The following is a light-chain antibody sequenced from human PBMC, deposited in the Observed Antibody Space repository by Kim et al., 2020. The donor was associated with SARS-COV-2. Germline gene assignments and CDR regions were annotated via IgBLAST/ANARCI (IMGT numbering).Light chain of an antibody. Sequence: GQRVTISCTGRSSNSGAGYDVHWYQQLPGTAPKLLIYGNSNRPSGVPDRFSGSKSGTSASLAITGLQAEDEADYYCQSYDSSLSVVFGGGTQLTVL. V-gene: IGLV1-40*01. CDR3: QSYDSSLSVV. J-gene: IGLJ2*01. CDR1: SSNSGAGYD. CDR2: GNS.